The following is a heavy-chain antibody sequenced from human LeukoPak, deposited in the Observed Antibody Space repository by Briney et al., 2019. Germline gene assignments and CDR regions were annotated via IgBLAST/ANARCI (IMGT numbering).Heavy chain of an antibody. D-gene: IGHD6-19*01. J-gene: IGHJ4*02. CDR3: AKDGGRIAVASPDY. CDR1: GFTFSSYS. Sequence: PGGSLRLSCAASGFTFSSYSMNWVRQAPGKGLEWVSAISGSGGSTYYADSVKGRFTISRDNSKNTLYLQMNSLRAEDTAVYYCAKDGGRIAVASPDYWGQGTLVTVSS. V-gene: IGHV3-23*01. CDR2: ISGSGGST.